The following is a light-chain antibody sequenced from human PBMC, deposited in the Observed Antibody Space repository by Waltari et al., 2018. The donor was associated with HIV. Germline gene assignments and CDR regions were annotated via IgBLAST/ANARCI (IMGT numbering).Light chain of an antibody. CDR1: QSLLHTNGHNY. J-gene: IGKJ1*01. V-gene: IGKV2-28*01. Sequence: EMVMTQSPLSLPVTPGEPASIACRSNQSLLHTNGHNYLDWYFQKPGQSPQVLIYMGSNRPSGIPERFSGTGSGTDVTLKIRTVEAEDVGIYYCMQALQTPRTFGQGTKVEVK. CDR3: MQALQTPRT. CDR2: MGS.